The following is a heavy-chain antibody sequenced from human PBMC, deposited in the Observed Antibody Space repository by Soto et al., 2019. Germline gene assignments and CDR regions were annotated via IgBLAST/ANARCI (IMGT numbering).Heavy chain of an antibody. Sequence: EVQLVESGGGLIKPGGSLRLSCAASGFSFSSYSMNSVRQAPGKGLAWVLSISSSTSYINYADTVKGRFTISRDNAKKSLYLQRNSRRAEDTAVYYCARGYRGYCSGGTCYWFDPWGQGTLVTVSS. J-gene: IGHJ5*02. D-gene: IGHD2-15*01. CDR3: ARGYRGYCSGGTCYWFDP. CDR1: GFSFSSYS. V-gene: IGHV3-21*01. CDR2: ISSSTSYI.